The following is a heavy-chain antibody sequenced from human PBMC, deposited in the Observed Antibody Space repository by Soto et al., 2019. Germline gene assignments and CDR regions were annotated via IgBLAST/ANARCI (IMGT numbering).Heavy chain of an antibody. CDR1: GFTFSSYE. D-gene: IGHD3-10*01. CDR2: ISSSGSTI. Sequence: EVQLVESGGGLVQPGGSLRLSCAASGFTFSSYEMNWVRQAPGKGLEWVSYISSSGSTIYYADSVKGRFTISRDNAKNSLYLQMNSMRAEVTAVYYCARDAPYGSGSEPFDYWGQVTLVTVSS. J-gene: IGHJ4*02. V-gene: IGHV3-48*03. CDR3: ARDAPYGSGSEPFDY.